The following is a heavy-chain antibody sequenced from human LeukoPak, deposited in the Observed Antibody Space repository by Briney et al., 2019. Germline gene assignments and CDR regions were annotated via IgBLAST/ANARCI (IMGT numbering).Heavy chain of an antibody. CDR1: GVSISSSGYY. V-gene: IGHV4-39*01. CDR2: IYYSGNT. D-gene: IGHD4-17*01. CDR3: ARLGTTLTTSVYY. Sequence: PSETLSLTCTVSGVSISSSGYYWGWIRLPPGKGLEWIGTIYYSGNTYYSPSLKSRVTISVDTSKNQLSLKLSSVTAADTAVYFCARLGTTLTTSVYYWGQGTLVTVSS. J-gene: IGHJ4*02.